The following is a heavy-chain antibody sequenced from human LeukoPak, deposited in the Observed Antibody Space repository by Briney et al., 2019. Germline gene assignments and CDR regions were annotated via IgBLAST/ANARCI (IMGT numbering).Heavy chain of an antibody. CDR1: GFTFSHYG. Sequence: HSGTPLRLSCAASGFTFSHYGMHWVRRAPGKGLEWVAVIWSDGSNKKYADSVKGRFTISRDNSRTTLYLQMNSLRAEDTAVYYCATDRGGAPFDIWGQGTMVTVSS. J-gene: IGHJ3*02. V-gene: IGHV3-33*01. CDR2: IWSDGSNK. CDR3: ATDRGGAPFDI.